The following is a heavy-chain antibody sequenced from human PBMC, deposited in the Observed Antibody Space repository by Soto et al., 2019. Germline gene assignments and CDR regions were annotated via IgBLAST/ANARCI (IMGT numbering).Heavy chain of an antibody. CDR1: GRSISSSSYY. Sequence: KTSETLFLTCTVSGRSISSSSYYWGWIRQPPGKGLEWIGSIYYSGSTYYNPSLKSRVTISVDTSKNQFSLKLSSVTAADTAVYYCARLARYGQQLVRDAFDIWGQGTMVTVSS. CDR3: ARLARYGQQLVRDAFDI. CDR2: IYYSGST. D-gene: IGHD6-13*01. V-gene: IGHV4-39*01. J-gene: IGHJ3*02.